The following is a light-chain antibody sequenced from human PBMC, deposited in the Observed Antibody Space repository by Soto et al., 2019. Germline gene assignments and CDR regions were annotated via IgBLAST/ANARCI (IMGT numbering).Light chain of an antibody. Sequence: CRTSQSISSNLAWYQQKPGQAPRLLMFRTSSRATGFPARFSGSGSGTELNLTSSSSQYEDCGVFPSQEYHNWPRASVAGGTKVDIK. CDR1: QSISSN. J-gene: IGKJ4*01. CDR3: QEYHNWPRAS. CDR2: RTS. V-gene: IGKV3-15*01.